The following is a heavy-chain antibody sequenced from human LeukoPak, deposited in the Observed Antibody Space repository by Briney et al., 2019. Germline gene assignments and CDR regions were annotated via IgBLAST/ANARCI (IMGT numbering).Heavy chain of an antibody. J-gene: IGHJ5*02. CDR3: AKGISYDFWSGIWFDP. V-gene: IGHV3-9*03. CDR1: GFTFDDYA. D-gene: IGHD3-3*01. CDR2: ISWNSGSI. Sequence: GGSLRLSCAASGFTFDDYAMHWVRQAPGKGLEWVSGISWNSGSIGYADSVKGRFTISRDNAKNSLYLQMNSLRAEDMALYYCAKGISYDFWSGIWFDPWGQGTLVTVSS.